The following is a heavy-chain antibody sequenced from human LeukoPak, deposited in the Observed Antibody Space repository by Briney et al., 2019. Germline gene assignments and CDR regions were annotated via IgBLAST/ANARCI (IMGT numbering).Heavy chain of an antibody. D-gene: IGHD4-23*01. V-gene: IGHV3-53*01. CDR2: IYSGGST. CDR1: GFTVSSNY. Sequence: GGSLRLSCAASGFTVSSNYMSWVRQAPGKGLEWVSVIYSGGSTYYADSVKGRFTISRDNSKNTLFLQMNSLRAEDTAEYYCARGDDYGGAWYYFDYWGQGTLVTVSS. J-gene: IGHJ4*02. CDR3: ARGDDYGGAWYYFDY.